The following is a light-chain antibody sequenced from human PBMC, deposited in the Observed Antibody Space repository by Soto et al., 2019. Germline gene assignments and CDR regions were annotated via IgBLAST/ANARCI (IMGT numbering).Light chain of an antibody. V-gene: IGKV3-20*01. J-gene: IGKJ4*01. Sequence: EIVLTQSPGTLSLSPGERATLSCRASQSVSSSYLAWYQQKPGQAPRLLIYGASSRATGIPDTFSGSGSGTDFTLTIIRLEPEDFAVYYCQQYDSSPLTFGGGTKVEIK. CDR2: GAS. CDR3: QQYDSSPLT. CDR1: QSVSSSY.